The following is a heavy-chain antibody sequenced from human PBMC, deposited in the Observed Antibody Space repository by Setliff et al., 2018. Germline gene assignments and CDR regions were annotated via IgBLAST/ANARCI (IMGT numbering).Heavy chain of an antibody. Sequence: PSETLSLTCTVSGGSMTSYYWTWIRQPPGEGLEWIGYIFYSGNTEYNTSLKSRVTISVDTSKSQFSLKLTSVTAADTAVYYCARNRGPTGNCQEAFDIWSGGTMVTVSS. CDR3: ARNRGPTGNCQEAFDI. V-gene: IGHV4-59*01. J-gene: IGHJ3*02. D-gene: IGHD1-1*01. CDR2: IFYSGNT. CDR1: GGSMTSYY.